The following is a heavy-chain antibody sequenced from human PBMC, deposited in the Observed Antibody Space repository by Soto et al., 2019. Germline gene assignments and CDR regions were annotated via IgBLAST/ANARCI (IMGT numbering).Heavy chain of an antibody. CDR3: ATGGANYHFFDD. D-gene: IGHD1-7*01. CDR2: IYYSGTT. Sequence: QLQLLESGPGLVKPSESLSLTCSVSGGSISSTGFYWGWIRRPPGKGLEWIGSIYYSGTTDYSPSLRSRVTISVDTPNSQFSLKLTSVTASDTAVYYCATGGANYHFFDDWGQGTLVTVSS. J-gene: IGHJ4*02. V-gene: IGHV4-39*01. CDR1: GGSISSTGFY.